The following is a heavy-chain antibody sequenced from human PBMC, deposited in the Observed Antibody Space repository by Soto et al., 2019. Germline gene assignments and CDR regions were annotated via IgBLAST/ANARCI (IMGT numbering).Heavy chain of an antibody. CDR3: VKATITMIRGRKQPSLLCDP. CDR1: GFRLTTHY. Sequence: QALLVQSGAEVKNPGASVKVSCKASGFRLTTHYIHWVRQAPGQGHEWMGAIDPSDGTTTYAQDFKGRVAMTGDLSMSTAYLGMTGLRHEDTGVYFCVKATITMIRGRKQPSLLCDPWGPGTLVTVSS. V-gene: IGHV1-46*01. CDR2: IDPSDGTT. J-gene: IGHJ5*02. D-gene: IGHD3-10*01.